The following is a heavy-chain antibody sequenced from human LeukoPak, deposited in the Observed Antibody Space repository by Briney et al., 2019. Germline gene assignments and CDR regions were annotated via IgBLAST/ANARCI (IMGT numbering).Heavy chain of an antibody. J-gene: IGHJ4*02. CDR3: ARRGRDGYNWVFDY. CDR1: GYSFTSYL. Sequence: GESLKISCKGSGYSFTSYLIGWVRQIPGKGLEWIGIIYPGDSETRYSPSFQGQVTISADKSINTAYLQWSSLKASDTAMYYCARRGRDGYNWVFDYWGQGTLVTVSS. D-gene: IGHD5-24*01. CDR2: IYPGDSET. V-gene: IGHV5-51*01.